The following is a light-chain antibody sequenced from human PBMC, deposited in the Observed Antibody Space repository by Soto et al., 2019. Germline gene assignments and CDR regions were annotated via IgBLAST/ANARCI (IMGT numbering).Light chain of an antibody. CDR3: QQYNDLPRT. V-gene: IGKV3-15*01. Sequence: ELVMTQSPVTLSESPGERVTLSFRASQSVSSNLAWYQQKPGQAPSLLIYGAFTRAPGIPARFSGTGSGTEFTLTISSLQAEDFALYYCQQYNDLPRTFGQGTKVDIK. CDR1: QSVSSN. J-gene: IGKJ1*01. CDR2: GAF.